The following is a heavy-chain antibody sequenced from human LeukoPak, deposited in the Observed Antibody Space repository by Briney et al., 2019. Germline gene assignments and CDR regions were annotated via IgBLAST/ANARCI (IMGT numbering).Heavy chain of an antibody. V-gene: IGHV3-23*01. CDR2: ISGSGGST. D-gene: IGHD3-3*01. CDR1: GFTFSSYA. CDR3: ARDGDYDFWSGYSYQTPYYYYGMDV. J-gene: IGHJ6*02. Sequence: GRSLRLSCAASGFTFSSYAMSWVRQAPGKGLEWVSAISGSGGSTYYADSVKGRFTVSRDNSKNTLYLQMNSLRAEDTAVYYCARDGDYDFWSGYSYQTPYYYYGMDVWGQGTTVTVSS.